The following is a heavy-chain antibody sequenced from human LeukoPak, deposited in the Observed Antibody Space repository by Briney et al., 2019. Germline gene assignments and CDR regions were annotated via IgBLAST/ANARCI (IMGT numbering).Heavy chain of an antibody. CDR1: GYTFTNYA. V-gene: IGHV1-3*03. CDR2: INTGNGNT. D-gene: IGHD6-19*01. J-gene: IGHJ4*02. CDR3: ARAVKYRSGPLTDLLPYYFDY. Sequence: GASVKVSCKASGYTFTNYAMHWVRQAPGQRLEWMGWINTGNGNTEYSQEFQGRVTITRDTSANTAYMELSSLRSEDMAVYYCARAVKYRSGPLTDLLPYYFDYGGQGTLVTVSS.